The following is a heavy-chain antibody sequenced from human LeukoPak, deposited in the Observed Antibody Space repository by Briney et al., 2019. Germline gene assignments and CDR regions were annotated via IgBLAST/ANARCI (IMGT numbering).Heavy chain of an antibody. V-gene: IGHV3-48*02. CDR2: ISSSSSTI. J-gene: IGHJ3*02. CDR1: GFTFSSYS. D-gene: IGHD2-21*02. CDR3: AREASDCGGDCYYSPTDAFDI. Sequence: GSLRLSCAASGFTFSSYSMNWVRQAPGKGLEWVSYISSSSSTIYYADSVKGRFTISRDNAKNSLYLQMNSLRDEDTAVYYCAREASDCGGDCYYSPTDAFDIWGQGTMVTVSS.